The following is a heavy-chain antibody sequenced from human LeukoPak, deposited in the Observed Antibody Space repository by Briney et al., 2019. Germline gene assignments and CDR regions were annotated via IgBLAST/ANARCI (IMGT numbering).Heavy chain of an antibody. D-gene: IGHD3-9*01. J-gene: IGHJ4*02. CDR3: ARETYSNILTGTDY. CDR2: ISAYNGNT. V-gene: IGHV1-18*04. Sequence: ASVKVSCKASGYTFTGYYMHWVRQAPGQGLEWMGWISAYNGNTNYAQSLQGGLTLTIDTSTSTAYMELRSLTSDDTAVYYCARETYSNILTGTDYWGPGTLVTVSS. CDR1: GYTFTGYY.